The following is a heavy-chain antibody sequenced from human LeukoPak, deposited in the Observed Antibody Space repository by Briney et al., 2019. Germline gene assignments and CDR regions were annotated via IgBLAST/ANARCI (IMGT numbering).Heavy chain of an antibody. V-gene: IGHV3-30*18. J-gene: IGHJ4*02. Sequence: AGTLSLSCAASGFTFSSYCMNWVRQAPGKGLEWVAVISYNGSNKYYADSVKGRFTISRDISKNTLYLQMNSLRAEDTAVYYCAKDLGCTNGVCYSPGADYWGQGTLVTVS. CDR1: GFTFSSYC. CDR2: ISYNGSNK. D-gene: IGHD2-8*01. CDR3: AKDLGCTNGVCYSPGADY.